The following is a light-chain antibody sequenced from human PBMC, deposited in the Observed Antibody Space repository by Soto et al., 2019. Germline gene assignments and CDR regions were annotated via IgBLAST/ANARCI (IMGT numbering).Light chain of an antibody. Sequence: DIQMTQSPSSLSASVGDRVIITCRASQDIRIDLGWYQQKPGKAPKRLIYAASSLQTGVPSRFSGSGSGTEFTLTISSLQPEDFATYFCLQHKTYPQTLAQGTKVDIK. CDR1: QDIRID. CDR3: LQHKTYPQT. J-gene: IGKJ1*01. V-gene: IGKV1-17*01. CDR2: AAS.